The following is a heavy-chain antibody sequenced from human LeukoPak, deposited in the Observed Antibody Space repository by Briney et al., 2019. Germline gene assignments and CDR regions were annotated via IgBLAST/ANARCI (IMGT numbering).Heavy chain of an antibody. CDR2: TRNKPNSYIT. Sequence: GGSLRLSCAASGFTFSDHYMDWVRQAPGKGLEWVGRTRNKPNSYITEYAASVKGRFTISRDDSKNSLYLQMNSLKTEDTAVYYCARELCSGGRCSLIFDYWGRGTLVTVSS. D-gene: IGHD2-15*01. V-gene: IGHV3-72*01. CDR1: GFTFSDHY. CDR3: ARELCSGGRCSLIFDY. J-gene: IGHJ4*02.